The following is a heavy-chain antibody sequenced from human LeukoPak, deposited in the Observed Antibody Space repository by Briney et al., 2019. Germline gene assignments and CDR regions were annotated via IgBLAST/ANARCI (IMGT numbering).Heavy chain of an antibody. J-gene: IGHJ6*03. Sequence: SVKVSCKASGGTFSSYAISWVRQAPGQGLEWMGGIIPIFGTANYAQKFQGRVTITTDESTSTAYMELSSLSSEDTAVYYCARGAVEVVPAATSTGYYYYMDVWGKGTTVTVSS. CDR1: GGTFSSYA. V-gene: IGHV1-69*05. D-gene: IGHD2-2*01. CDR2: IIPIFGTA. CDR3: ARGAVEVVPAATSTGYYYYMDV.